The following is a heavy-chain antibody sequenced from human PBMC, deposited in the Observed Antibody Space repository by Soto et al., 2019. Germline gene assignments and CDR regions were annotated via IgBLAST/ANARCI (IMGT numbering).Heavy chain of an antibody. CDR3: SRGILV. D-gene: IGHD5-18*01. J-gene: IGHJ4*02. Sequence: QVQLQESGPGLVKPSQTLSLTCTVSGGSINSGGYCWSWIRQHPGKGLDWIGCISDGGSTSYNPFLKSRVTISVDTSKNQFSLKLTSVTAADTAVYYCSRGILVWGQGALITVSS. CDR2: ISDGGST. V-gene: IGHV4-31*03. CDR1: GGSINSGGYC.